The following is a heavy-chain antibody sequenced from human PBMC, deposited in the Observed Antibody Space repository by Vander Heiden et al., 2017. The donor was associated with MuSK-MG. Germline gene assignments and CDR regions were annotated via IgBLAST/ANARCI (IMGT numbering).Heavy chain of an antibody. D-gene: IGHD6-13*01. J-gene: IGHJ3*02. Sequence: EVQLVESGGGLVQPGGSLRLACAASGFTFSDHYMDWVRQAPGKGLEWVGRTRNKANSYTTEYAASVKGRFTISRDDSKNSLYLQMNSLKTEDTAVYYCARAAATDAFDIWGQGTMVTVSS. V-gene: IGHV3-72*01. CDR1: GFTFSDHY. CDR2: TRNKANSYTT. CDR3: ARAAATDAFDI.